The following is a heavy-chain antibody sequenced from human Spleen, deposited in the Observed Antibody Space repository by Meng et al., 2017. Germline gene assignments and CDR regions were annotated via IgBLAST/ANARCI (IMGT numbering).Heavy chain of an antibody. V-gene: IGHV4-34*01. Sequence: QVQLQQWGAGLLKPSETLSLTCAVYGGSFSGYYWSWIRQPPGKGLEWIGEINHSGSTNYNPSLKSRVTISVDTSKNQFSLKLSSVTAADTAVYYCARWDRSGSYQVYWGQGTLVTVSS. CDR2: INHSGST. D-gene: IGHD1-26*01. CDR3: ARWDRSGSYQVY. J-gene: IGHJ4*02. CDR1: GGSFSGYY.